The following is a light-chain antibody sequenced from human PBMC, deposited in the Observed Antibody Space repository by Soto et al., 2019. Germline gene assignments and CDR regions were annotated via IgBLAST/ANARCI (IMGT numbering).Light chain of an antibody. CDR3: QQYNNWPRAT. J-gene: IGKJ4*01. Sequence: VMTQSPATLAVSAGDAATLSCRASQSVSSNLAWYQQKPGQAPRLLIYGASTRATGIPARFSGSGSGTEFTLTITSLQSEDFVVYYCQQYNNWPRATFGGGTKVDIK. CDR1: QSVSSN. V-gene: IGKV3-15*01. CDR2: GAS.